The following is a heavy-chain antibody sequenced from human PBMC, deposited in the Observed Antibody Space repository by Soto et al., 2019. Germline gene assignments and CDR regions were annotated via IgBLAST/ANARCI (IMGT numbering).Heavy chain of an antibody. CDR1: GFTFSSYA. CDR3: ARAYGAQTKNYYGMDV. V-gene: IGHV3-30-3*01. D-gene: IGHD4-17*01. J-gene: IGHJ6*02. CDR2: ISYDGSNK. Sequence: GGSLRLSCAASGFTFSSYAMHWVRQAPGKGLEWVAVISYDGSNKYYADSVKGRFTISRDNSKNTLYLQMNSLRAEDTAVYYCARAYGAQTKNYYGMDVWGQGTTVTVSS.